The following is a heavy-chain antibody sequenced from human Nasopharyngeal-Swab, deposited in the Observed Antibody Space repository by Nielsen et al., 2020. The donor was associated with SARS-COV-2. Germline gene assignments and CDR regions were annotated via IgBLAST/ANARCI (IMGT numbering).Heavy chain of an antibody. CDR1: GGSISSSSYY. CDR3: ARGLFAWSPADSYSSSWRNRLNWFDP. CDR2: INHSGNT. V-gene: IGHV4-39*07. D-gene: IGHD6-13*01. Sequence: SETLSLTCTVSGGSISSSSYYWGWIRQPPGKGLEWIGEINHSGNTNYNPSLKSRVTISVDTSKNQFSLKLSSVTAADTAVYYCARGLFAWSPADSYSSSWRNRLNWFDPWGQGTLVTVSS. J-gene: IGHJ5*02.